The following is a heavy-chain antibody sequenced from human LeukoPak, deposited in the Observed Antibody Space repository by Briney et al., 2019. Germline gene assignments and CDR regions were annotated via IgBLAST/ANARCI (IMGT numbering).Heavy chain of an antibody. CDR2: IYYSGSN. D-gene: IGHD3-22*01. CDR1: GGSISSGDYY. Sequence: SQTLSLTCTVSGGSISSGDYYWSWIRQPPGKGLEWIGYIYYSGSNYYNPSLKSRVTISVDTSKNQFSLKLSSVTAADTAVYYCARAAYYYDSSGYYPDAFDIWGQGTMVTVSS. V-gene: IGHV4-30-4*08. J-gene: IGHJ3*02. CDR3: ARAAYYYDSSGYYPDAFDI.